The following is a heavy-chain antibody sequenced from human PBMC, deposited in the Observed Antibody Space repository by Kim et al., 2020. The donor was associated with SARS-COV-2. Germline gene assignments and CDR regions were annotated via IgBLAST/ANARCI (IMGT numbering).Heavy chain of an antibody. Sequence: WYNDYAGSVKSRITINPDTSKNQFSLQLNSVTPEDTALYYCVRYIGGYLDYWTQGALVTVSS. D-gene: IGHD5-12*01. CDR3: VRYIGGYLDY. V-gene: IGHV6-1*01. J-gene: IGHJ4*02. CDR2: WYN.